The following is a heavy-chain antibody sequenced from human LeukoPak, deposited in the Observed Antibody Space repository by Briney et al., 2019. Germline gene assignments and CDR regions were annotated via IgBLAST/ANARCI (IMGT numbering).Heavy chain of an antibody. CDR3: AREGRSGSYFPDV. D-gene: IGHD3-10*01. J-gene: IGHJ6*02. Sequence: SQTLSLTCTVSGGSISSGDYYWSWIRQPPGKGLEWIGYIYSSGSTYYNPSLKSRVTISVDASKNQFSLKLSSVTAADTAVYYCAREGRSGSYFPDVWGQGTTVTVSS. CDR2: IYSSGST. CDR1: GGSISSGDYY. V-gene: IGHV4-30-4*01.